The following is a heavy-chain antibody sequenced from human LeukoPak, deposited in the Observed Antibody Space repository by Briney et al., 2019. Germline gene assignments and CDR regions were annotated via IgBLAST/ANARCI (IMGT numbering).Heavy chain of an antibody. Sequence: PSETLSLTCTVSGDSISSYYWSWLRQPPGKGLEWFGYIYNSRSTKYNPSLKSRVTISIDTSKNQFSLNVNSVTAADTAVYYCARGGTSALEWFGPWGQGTLVTVSS. V-gene: IGHV4-59*01. CDR3: ARGGTSALEWFGP. CDR1: GDSISSYY. CDR2: IYNSRST. J-gene: IGHJ5*02. D-gene: IGHD3-3*01.